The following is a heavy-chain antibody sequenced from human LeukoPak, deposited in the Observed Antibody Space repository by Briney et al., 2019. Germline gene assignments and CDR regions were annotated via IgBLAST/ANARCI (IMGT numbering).Heavy chain of an antibody. CDR3: ADFRFGSGRARGYY. Sequence: ETLSLTCTVSGGSISSSSYYWGWVRQAPGKGLEWVSGISGSGASTYYADSVKGRFTISRDNSKNTLYLQMNSLRAEDTAVYYCADFRFGSGRARGYYWGQGTLVTVSS. J-gene: IGHJ4*02. CDR1: GGSISSSSYY. V-gene: IGHV3-23*01. CDR2: ISGSGAST. D-gene: IGHD3-10*01.